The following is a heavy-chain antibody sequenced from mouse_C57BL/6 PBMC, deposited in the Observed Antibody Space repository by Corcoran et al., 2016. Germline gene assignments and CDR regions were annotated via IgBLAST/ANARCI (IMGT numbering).Heavy chain of an antibody. Sequence: QIQLVQSGPELKKPGETVKISCKGSGYTFTTYGMSWVKQAPGKGLKWMGWINTYSGVPTYADDFKGRFAFSLETSASTSYLQINTLKTDDTATYFCARKKGYYYEGAMDYWGQGTSVTVSS. CDR1: GYTFTTYG. D-gene: IGHD1-1*01. CDR2: INTYSGVP. V-gene: IGHV9-3*01. J-gene: IGHJ4*01. CDR3: ARKKGYYYEGAMDY.